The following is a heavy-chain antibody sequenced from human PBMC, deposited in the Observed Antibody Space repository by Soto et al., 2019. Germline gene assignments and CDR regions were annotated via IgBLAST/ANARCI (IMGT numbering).Heavy chain of an antibody. CDR1: GYTFTSYA. V-gene: IGHV1-3*01. Sequence: GASVKVSCKASGYTFTSYAMHWVRQAPGQRLEWMGWINAGNGNTKYSQKFQGRVTITRDTSASTAYMELGSLRSEDTAVYYCARDHIRSSSSGNWFDPWGQGTLVTVSS. D-gene: IGHD6-6*01. J-gene: IGHJ5*02. CDR2: INAGNGNT. CDR3: ARDHIRSSSSGNWFDP.